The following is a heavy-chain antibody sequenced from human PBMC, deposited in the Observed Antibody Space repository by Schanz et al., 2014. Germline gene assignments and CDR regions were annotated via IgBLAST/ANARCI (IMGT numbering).Heavy chain of an antibody. CDR2: ISPYNGNT. CDR3: ARGGYSSGWYDRDIAHFDY. CDR1: GYTFTAYG. D-gene: IGHD6-19*01. V-gene: IGHV1-18*01. J-gene: IGHJ4*02. Sequence: VQSVHSGTEVQKLGASVKVSCQTSGYTFTAYGITWVRQAPGQGLEWVGWISPYNGNTNYAQTLQGRITLTTDTATSTAYMELRSLRSDDTAVYYCARGGYSSGWYDRDIAHFDYWGQGTLVTVSS.